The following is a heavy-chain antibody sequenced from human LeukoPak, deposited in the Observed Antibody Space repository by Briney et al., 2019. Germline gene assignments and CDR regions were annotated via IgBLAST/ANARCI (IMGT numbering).Heavy chain of an antibody. J-gene: IGHJ3*02. CDR2: IIPMSGTR. D-gene: IGHD3-16*01. Sequence: ASVKVSCKASVGTFSNYAVSWVRQAPGQGLEWMGRIIPMSGTRNYAQNFESRVTIDADDSRTTVYMELRSVRSEDTAVYYCARDLGLHDGLDIWGQGTMVTVSS. CDR3: ARDLGLHDGLDI. CDR1: VGTFSNYA. V-gene: IGHV1-69*13.